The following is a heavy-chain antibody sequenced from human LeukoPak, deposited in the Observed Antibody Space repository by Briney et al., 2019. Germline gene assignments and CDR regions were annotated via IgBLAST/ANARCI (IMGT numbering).Heavy chain of an antibody. CDR1: GYTFTGYY. D-gene: IGHD6-6*01. V-gene: IGHV1-2*02. Sequence: ASVKVSCKASGYTFTGYYMHWVRQAPGQGLEWMGWINPNSGGTNYAQKFQGRVTMTRDTSISTAYMELSRLRSDDTAAYYCARVGAARPPYYYYYYGMDVWGQGTTVTVSS. J-gene: IGHJ6*02. CDR3: ARVGAARPPYYYYYYGMDV. CDR2: INPNSGGT.